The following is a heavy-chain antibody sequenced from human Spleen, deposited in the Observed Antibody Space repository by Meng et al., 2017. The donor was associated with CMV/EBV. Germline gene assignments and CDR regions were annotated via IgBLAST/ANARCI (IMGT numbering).Heavy chain of an antibody. CDR2: IYYSGST. CDR1: GRSISRGIYY. D-gene: IGHD6-6*01. J-gene: IGHJ4*02. CDR3: ARESSSSSASDY. Sequence: VSGRSISRGIYYWSWIRQPPGKGLEWIGYIYYSGSTNYNPSLKSRVTISVDTSKNQFSLKLSSVTAADTAVYYCARESSSSSASDYWGQGTLVTVSS. V-gene: IGHV4-61*01.